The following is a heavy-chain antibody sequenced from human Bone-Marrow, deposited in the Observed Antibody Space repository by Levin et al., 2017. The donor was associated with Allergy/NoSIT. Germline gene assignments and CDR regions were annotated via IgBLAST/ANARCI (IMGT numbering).Heavy chain of an antibody. V-gene: IGHV6-1*01. D-gene: IGHD1-26*01. CDR1: GDSVSSASAA. Sequence: SQTLSLTCGISGDSVSSASAAWNWIRQSPSRGLEWLGRTYYRTKWFNDYAVSVKSRITINPDTSRNQFSLQLNSVTPDDTAVYYCAREDPSGNYYNWFDPWGQGTLVTVSS. CDR2: TYYRTKWFN. CDR3: AREDPSGNYYNWFDP. J-gene: IGHJ5*02.